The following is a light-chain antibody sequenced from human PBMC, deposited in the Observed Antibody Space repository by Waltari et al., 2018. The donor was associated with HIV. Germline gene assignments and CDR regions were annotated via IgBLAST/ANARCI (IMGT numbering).Light chain of an antibody. CDR1: ALGSQY. Sequence: SHDLTQPPSVSVSPGQTATVTCSGHALGSQYTAWYQQKPSHSPVLIIYEDTKRPSGIPDRFSGSNSGNTATLTIRATQAMDEADYYCQAWDSSTRGVFGTGTKVTVL. CDR2: EDT. J-gene: IGLJ1*01. V-gene: IGLV3-1*01. CDR3: QAWDSSTRGV.